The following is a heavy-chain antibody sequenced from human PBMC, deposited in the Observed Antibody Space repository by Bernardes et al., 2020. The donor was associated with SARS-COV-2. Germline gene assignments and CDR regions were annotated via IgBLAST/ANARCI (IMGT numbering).Heavy chain of an antibody. CDR1: GFTFSSSW. V-gene: IGHV3-74*01. Sequence: GGSLRLSCSASGFTFSSSWMNWVRQVPGKGLVWVSYINDNGGDTRYADSVKGRFTISRDNAKNTVYLQMNSLRAEDTAVYYCARDPGDGRGPIDGFDLWGQGTMVNVSS. D-gene: IGHD2-21*01. CDR3: ARDPGDGRGPIDGFDL. J-gene: IGHJ3*01. CDR2: INDNGGDT.